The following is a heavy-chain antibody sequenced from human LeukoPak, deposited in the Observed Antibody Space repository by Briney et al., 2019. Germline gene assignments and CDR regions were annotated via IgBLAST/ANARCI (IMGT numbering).Heavy chain of an antibody. CDR2: INHSGST. CDR3: ARGGNTAMVISPPNAFDI. J-gene: IGHJ3*02. CDR1: GGSFGGYY. D-gene: IGHD5-18*01. Sequence: PSETLSLTCAVYGGSFGGYYWSWIRQPPGKGLEWIGEINHSGSTNYNPSLKSRVTISVDTSKNQFSLKLSSVTAADTAVYYCARGGNTAMVISPPNAFDIWGQGTMVTVSS. V-gene: IGHV4-34*01.